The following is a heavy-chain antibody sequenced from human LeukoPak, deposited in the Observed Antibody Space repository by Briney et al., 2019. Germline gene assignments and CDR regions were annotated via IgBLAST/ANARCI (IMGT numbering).Heavy chain of an antibody. V-gene: IGHV4-39*01. CDR1: GGSISSSSYY. CDR2: IYYSGST. D-gene: IGHD6-19*01. CDR3: VKGGGSGWTIDY. J-gene: IGHJ4*02. Sequence: QLQLQESGPGLVKPSETLSLTRTVSGGSISSSSYYWGWIRQPPGKGLEWIGSIYYSGSTYYNPSLKSRVTITVDTSKNQFSLKLSSVTAADTAVYYCVKGGGSGWTIDYWGQGTLVTVSS.